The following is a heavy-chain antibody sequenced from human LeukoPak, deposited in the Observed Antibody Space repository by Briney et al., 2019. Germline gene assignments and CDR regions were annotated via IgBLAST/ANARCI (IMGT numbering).Heavy chain of an antibody. D-gene: IGHD5-12*01. J-gene: IGHJ4*02. Sequence: GGSLRLSCTASGFTFGDYAMSWFRQAPGKGLEWVGFIRSKAYGGTTEYAASVKGRFTISRDDSKSIAYLQMNSLKTEDTAVYYCTRVGVLSGYSYFDYWGQGTLVTVSS. CDR3: TRVGVLSGYSYFDY. V-gene: IGHV3-49*03. CDR2: IRSKAYGGTT. CDR1: GFTFGDYA.